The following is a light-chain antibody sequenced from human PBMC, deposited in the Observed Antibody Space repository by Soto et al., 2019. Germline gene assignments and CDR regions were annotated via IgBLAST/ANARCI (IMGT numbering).Light chain of an antibody. V-gene: IGLV1-44*01. Sequence: QAVRTQPPSASGTPGQRVTISCAGSSSNIGSNSVNWYHQVAGTAPKLLIHSDNQRPSGVPDRFSGSKSGTSASLAISGLQSGDEADYYCATWDDTLNGRVFGGGTK. CDR3: ATWDDTLNGRV. J-gene: IGLJ3*02. CDR1: SSNIGSNS. CDR2: SDN.